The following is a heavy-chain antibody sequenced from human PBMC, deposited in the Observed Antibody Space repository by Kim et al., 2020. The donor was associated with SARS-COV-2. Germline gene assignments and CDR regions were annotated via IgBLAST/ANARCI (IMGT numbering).Heavy chain of an antibody. V-gene: IGHV4-31*03. D-gene: IGHD3-22*01. CDR2: IYYSGST. Sequence: SETLSLTCTVSGGSISSGGYYWSWIRQHPGKGLEWIGYIYYSGSTYYNPSLKSRVTISVDTSKNQFSLKLSSVTAADTAVYYCARDRPYYDSSGYLDYWGQGTLVTVSS. J-gene: IGHJ4*02. CDR1: GGSISSGGYY. CDR3: ARDRPYYDSSGYLDY.